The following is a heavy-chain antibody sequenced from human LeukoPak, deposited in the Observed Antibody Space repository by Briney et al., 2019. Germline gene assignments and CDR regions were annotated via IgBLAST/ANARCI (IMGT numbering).Heavy chain of an antibody. CDR3: ATCSSTSCYGRGDAFDI. J-gene: IGHJ3*02. V-gene: IGHV3-11*04. CDR1: GFTFSDYY. CDR2: ISSSGSTI. D-gene: IGHD2-2*01. Sequence: GGSLRLSCAASGFTFSDYYMSWIRQAPGKGLEWVSYISSSGSTIYYAACVKCRFTISRDNDKNSLYLKMNSLRAEDTAVYYCATCSSTSCYGRGDAFDIWGQGTMVTVSS.